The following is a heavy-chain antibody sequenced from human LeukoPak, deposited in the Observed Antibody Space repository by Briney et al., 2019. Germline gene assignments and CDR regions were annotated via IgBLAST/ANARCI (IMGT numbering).Heavy chain of an antibody. CDR2: IYYSGST. V-gene: IGHV4-39*01. CDR1: GGSISSSSYY. J-gene: IGHJ1*01. Sequence: SETLSLTCTVSGGSISSSSYYWGWNRQPPGKGLEWIGSIYYSGSTYYNPSLKSRVTISVDASKNQFSPKLSSVTAADTAVYYCASASGGIVVRYFQHWGQGTLVTVSS. CDR3: ASASGGIVVRYFQH. D-gene: IGHD2-15*01.